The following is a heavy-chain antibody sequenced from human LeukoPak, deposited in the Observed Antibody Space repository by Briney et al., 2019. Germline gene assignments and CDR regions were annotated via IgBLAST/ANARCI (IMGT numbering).Heavy chain of an antibody. J-gene: IGHJ4*02. Sequence: SVKVSCKAYGGTFSSYAIRWVRQAPGQGLEWMGRIIPIFGTANYAQKFQGRVTITTDESTSTAYMELSILRSEDTAVYYCATSIMITFGGVEYRDYWGQGTLVTVSS. V-gene: IGHV1-69*05. CDR2: IIPIFGTA. CDR1: GGTFSSYA. D-gene: IGHD3-16*01. CDR3: ATSIMITFGGVEYRDY.